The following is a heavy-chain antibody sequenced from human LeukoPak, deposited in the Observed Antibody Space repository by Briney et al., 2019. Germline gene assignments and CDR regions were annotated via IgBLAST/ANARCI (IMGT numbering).Heavy chain of an antibody. CDR1: GYTFTSYY. CDR2: INPSGGST. Sequence: AAVKVYCTASGYTFTSYYMHWVRQAPGQGLEWMGLINPSGGSTSYAQKFQGRVTMTRDTSTSTVYMELSSLRSEDTAVYYCARDCTLDLYDFWSGPNWFDPWGQGTLVTVSS. V-gene: IGHV1-46*01. CDR3: ARDCTLDLYDFWSGPNWFDP. J-gene: IGHJ5*02. D-gene: IGHD3-3*01.